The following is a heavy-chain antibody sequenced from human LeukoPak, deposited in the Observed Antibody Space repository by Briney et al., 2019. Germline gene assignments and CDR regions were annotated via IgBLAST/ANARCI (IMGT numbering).Heavy chain of an antibody. V-gene: IGHV3-7*03. CDR2: IKQDGSEK. J-gene: IGHJ3*02. CDR1: GFTFSTYW. D-gene: IGHD1-7*01. CDR3: GRDFGLIGTKRSFDI. Sequence: GGSLRLSCAASGFTFSTYWMGWVRQAPGKGLEWVANIKQDGSEKYYVDSVKGRFTISRDNAKNSLDLQMNSLRAEDTAVYYCGRDFGLIGTKRSFDIWGQGTMVTVSS.